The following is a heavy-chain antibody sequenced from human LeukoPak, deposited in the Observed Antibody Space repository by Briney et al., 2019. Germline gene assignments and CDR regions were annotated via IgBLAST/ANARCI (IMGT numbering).Heavy chain of an antibody. D-gene: IGHD1-1*01. CDR1: GASINPYR. J-gene: IGHJ5*02. CDR3: ARVIRATAKPLDKSATGRFDP. CDR2: IYYSGDT. V-gene: IGHV4-59*01. Sequence: SETLSLTGSVAGASINPYRWGWIRQSPGKGLEWIGYIYYSGDTKYNPSLKTRVIISLDASTNTFSLKLRSVTAADTAVYYCARVIRATAKPLDKSATGRFDPWGQGIQVTVSS.